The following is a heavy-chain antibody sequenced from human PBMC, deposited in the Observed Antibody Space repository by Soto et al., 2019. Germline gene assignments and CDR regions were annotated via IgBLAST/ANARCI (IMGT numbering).Heavy chain of an antibody. V-gene: IGHV4-59*01. D-gene: IGHD3-10*02. CDR3: DRGVLGGGTAMFFAY. Sequence: SETLSLTCTVSGGSISSYYWSWIRQPPGKGLEWIGYIYYSGSTNYNPSLKSRVTISVDTSKNQFSLKLSSVTAADTAVYYCDRGVLGGGTAMFFAYWGPASLVTV. CDR2: IYYSGST. CDR1: GGSISSYY. J-gene: IGHJ4*02.